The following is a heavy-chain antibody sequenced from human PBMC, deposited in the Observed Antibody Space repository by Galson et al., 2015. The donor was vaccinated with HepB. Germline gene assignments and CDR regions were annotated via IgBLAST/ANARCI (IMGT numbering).Heavy chain of an antibody. D-gene: IGHD6-19*01. CDR2: IIPIFGTA. CDR3: AISIQGRAVAERPSAFDI. V-gene: IGHV1-69*13. Sequence: SVKVSCKASGGTFSSYAISWVRQAPGQGLEWMGGIIPIFGTANYAQKFQGRVTITADESTSTAYMELSSLRSEDTAVYYCAISIQGRAVAERPSAFDIWGQGTMVTVSS. J-gene: IGHJ3*02. CDR1: GGTFSSYA.